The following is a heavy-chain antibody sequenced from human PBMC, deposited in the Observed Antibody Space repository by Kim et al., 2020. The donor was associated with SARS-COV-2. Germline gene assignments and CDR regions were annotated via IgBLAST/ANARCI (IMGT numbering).Heavy chain of an antibody. Sequence: SETLSLTCAVYGGSFSGYYWSWIRQPPGKGLEWIGEINHSGSTNYNPSLKSRVTISVDTSKNQFSLKLSSVTAADTAVYYCARLRYSSSYIDYWGQGTLVTVSS. J-gene: IGHJ4*02. CDR1: GGSFSGYY. V-gene: IGHV4-34*01. CDR2: INHSGST. CDR3: ARLRYSSSYIDY. D-gene: IGHD6-6*01.